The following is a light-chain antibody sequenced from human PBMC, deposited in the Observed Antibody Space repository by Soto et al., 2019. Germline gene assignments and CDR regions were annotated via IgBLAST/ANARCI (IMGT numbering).Light chain of an antibody. Sequence: EIVLTQSPGTLSLSPGERATLSCRASQSASSSYLAWYQQKPGQAPRLLIYRTSNRATGIPDRFSGSGSGTDFTLTISRLEPEDFAVYWCQQYDSSPRTFGQGTKVDIK. V-gene: IGKV3-20*01. CDR3: QQYDSSPRT. CDR1: QSASSSY. CDR2: RTS. J-gene: IGKJ1*01.